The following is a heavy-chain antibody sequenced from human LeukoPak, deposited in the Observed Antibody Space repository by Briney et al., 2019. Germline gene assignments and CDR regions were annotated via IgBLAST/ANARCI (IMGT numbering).Heavy chain of an antibody. D-gene: IGHD3-22*01. V-gene: IGHV1-2*02. Sequence: ASVKVSCKASGYTFTGYYMHWVRQAPGQGLEWMGWINPNSGGTNYAQKFQGRVTMTRDTSISTAYMELSRLRSDDTAVYYCARRTSNADYYDSSGYYNWYYFDYRGQGTLVTVSS. CDR3: ARRTSNADYYDSSGYYNWYYFDY. CDR2: INPNSGGT. J-gene: IGHJ4*02. CDR1: GYTFTGYY.